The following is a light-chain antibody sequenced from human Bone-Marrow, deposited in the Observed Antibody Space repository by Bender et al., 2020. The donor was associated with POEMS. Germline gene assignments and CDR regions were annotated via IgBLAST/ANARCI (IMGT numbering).Light chain of an antibody. CDR3: QSVDVTGTYVI. CDR1: ALPKQF. Sequence: SYELTQPPSVSVSPGQTARITCSGDALPKQFAYWYQQKPGQAPVLVIYKDSERPSGISERFSGSSSGTTVSLTISGVQAEDGADYYCQSVDVTGTYVIFGGGTKLTVL. J-gene: IGLJ2*01. CDR2: KDS. V-gene: IGLV3-25*03.